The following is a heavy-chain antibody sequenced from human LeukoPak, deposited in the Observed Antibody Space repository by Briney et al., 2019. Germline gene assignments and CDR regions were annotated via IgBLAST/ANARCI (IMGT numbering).Heavy chain of an antibody. CDR2: ISAYNGNT. CDR3: ARDGSGIVVVPADRSRFDP. CDR1: GYTFTSYG. J-gene: IGHJ5*02. V-gene: IGHV1-18*01. D-gene: IGHD2-2*01. Sequence: ASVKVSCKASGYTFTSYGISWVRQAPGQGLEWMGWISAYNGNTKYAQKLQGRVTMTTGTSTSTAYMELRSLRSDDTAVYYCARDGSGIVVVPADRSRFDPWGQGTLVTVSS.